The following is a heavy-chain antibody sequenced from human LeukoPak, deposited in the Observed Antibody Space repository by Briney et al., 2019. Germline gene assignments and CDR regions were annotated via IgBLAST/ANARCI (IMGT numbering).Heavy chain of an antibody. CDR1: GFNFETYS. D-gene: IGHD5-12*01. Sequence: GGSLRLSCSASGFNFETYSLAWVRQTPGSGPDWVSTVSSSGATTYYADSVKGRFTVSRDNSKNTLFLQMSNLRAEDTAIYFCAKLSVEATKYAAFDFWGQGTMATVSS. V-gene: IGHV3-23*01. CDR3: AKLSVEATKYAAFDF. J-gene: IGHJ3*01. CDR2: VSSSGATT.